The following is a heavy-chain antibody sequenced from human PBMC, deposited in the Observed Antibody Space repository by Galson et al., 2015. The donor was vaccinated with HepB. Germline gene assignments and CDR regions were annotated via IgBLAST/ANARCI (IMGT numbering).Heavy chain of an antibody. CDR3: ASGLGILTGFGL. D-gene: IGHD3-9*01. Sequence: SLRLSCAASGFAFSSYWMTWIRQAPGKGLEWVANIKPDGSAKNHMDSVKGRFTISRDNTKNSLYLQMNSLRAEDTAVYYCASGLGILTGFGLWGRGTLVTVSS. J-gene: IGHJ2*01. CDR1: GFAFSSYW. CDR2: IKPDGSAK. V-gene: IGHV3-7*01.